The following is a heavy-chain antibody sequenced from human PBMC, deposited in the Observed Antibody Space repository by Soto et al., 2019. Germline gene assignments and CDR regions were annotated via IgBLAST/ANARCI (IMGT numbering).Heavy chain of an antibody. CDR3: AVSTGYYYYGMDV. V-gene: IGHV1-18*01. Sequence: LKVSCKASGYTFTSYGISWVQQAPGQGLEWMGWISAYNGNTNYAQKLQGRVTMTTDTSTSTAYMELRSLRSDDTAVYYCAVSTGYYYYGMDVWGQGTTVTVSS. CDR2: ISAYNGNT. J-gene: IGHJ6*02. CDR1: GYTFTSYG.